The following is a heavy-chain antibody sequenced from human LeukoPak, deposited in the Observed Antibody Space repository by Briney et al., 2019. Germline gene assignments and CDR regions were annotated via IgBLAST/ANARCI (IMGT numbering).Heavy chain of an antibody. CDR1: GFTFSTFP. D-gene: IGHD2-2*01. CDR2: ISSDGGTA. V-gene: IGHV3-64D*06. Sequence: PGGSLRLSCSASGFTFSTFPIHWVRQAPGKGLEYVTAISSDGGTAYYADSVKSRFTISRDNSKNTLFLQMSSLRAEDTAVYYCVKARGYCSTSSCSLEYWGQGTLVTVSS. CDR3: VKARGYCSTSSCSLEY. J-gene: IGHJ4*02.